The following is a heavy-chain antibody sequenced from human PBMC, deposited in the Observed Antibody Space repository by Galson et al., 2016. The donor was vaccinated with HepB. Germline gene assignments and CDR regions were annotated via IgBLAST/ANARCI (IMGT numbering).Heavy chain of an antibody. CDR3: TSRPPSCTTSWYY. V-gene: IGHV4-39*01. D-gene: IGHD2-2*01. CDR1: GGFFSSTNYY. CDR2: IYYSGST. J-gene: IGHJ4*02. Sequence: SETLSLTCTVSGGFFSSTNYYWGWIRQPPGKGLEWIGTIYYSGSTYYNPSLKSRVTISVDSSKNQFSLRLTSVTAADTAVYYCTSRPPSCTTSWYYWGQGTLVTISA.